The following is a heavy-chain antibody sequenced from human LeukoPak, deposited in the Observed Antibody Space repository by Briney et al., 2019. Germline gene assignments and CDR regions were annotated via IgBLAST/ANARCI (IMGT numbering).Heavy chain of an antibody. Sequence: SETLSLTCTVSGGSVNVGDNYWTWIRQPPGKGLEWVGFISYSGNTFYNPSLNSRVSMSLDTSYNHFSLKLTSVTAADAAVYYCARGSGSDPWPIFDPWGQGILVTVSS. CDR2: ISYSGNT. CDR1: GGSVNVGDNY. J-gene: IGHJ5*02. D-gene: IGHD3-10*01. V-gene: IGHV4-30-4*01. CDR3: ARGSGSDPWPIFDP.